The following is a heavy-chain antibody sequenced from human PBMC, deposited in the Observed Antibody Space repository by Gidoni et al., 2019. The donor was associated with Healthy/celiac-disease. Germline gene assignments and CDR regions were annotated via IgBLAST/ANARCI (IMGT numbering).Heavy chain of an antibody. CDR2: INHSGST. CDR3: TYGDSIW. J-gene: IGHJ4*02. D-gene: IGHD4-17*01. Sequence: QVPLQQWGAGLFKPSEPLSLPCAVYGGSFSGYYWSWIRQPPGKGLEWIGEINHSGSTNYNPSLKSRVTISVDTSKNQFSLKLSSVTAADTAVYYCTYGDSIWWGQGTLVTVSS. CDR1: GGSFSGYY. V-gene: IGHV4-34*01.